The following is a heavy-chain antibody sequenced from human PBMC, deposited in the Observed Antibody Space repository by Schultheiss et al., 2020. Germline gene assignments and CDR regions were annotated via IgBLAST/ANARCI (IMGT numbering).Heavy chain of an antibody. V-gene: IGHV1-8*01. Sequence: ASVKVSCKASGYTFTSYDINWVRQATGQGLEWMGWMNPNSGNTGYAQKFQGRVTMTRNTSISTAYMELSSLRSEDTAVYYCAREAVGDIVVVPAAGSVDWFDPWGQGTLVTVSS. CDR1: GYTFTSYD. CDR3: AREAVGDIVVVPAAGSVDWFDP. D-gene: IGHD2-2*01. CDR2: MNPNSGNT. J-gene: IGHJ5*02.